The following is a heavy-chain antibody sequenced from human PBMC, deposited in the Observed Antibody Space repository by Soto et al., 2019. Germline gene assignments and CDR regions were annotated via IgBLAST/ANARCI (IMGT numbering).Heavy chain of an antibody. D-gene: IGHD3-9*01. CDR3: SRDRGGHDILTGYYNVGWFDP. CDR2: IRSKAYGGTT. Sequence: GGSLRLSCTASGFTFGDYAMCWFRQAPGKGLEWIGFIRSKAYGGTTEFAASVKGRFTISRDDSKSIAYLQMNSLKTEDTAVYYCSRDRGGHDILTGYYNVGWFDPWGQGTLVTVSS. V-gene: IGHV3-49*03. CDR1: GFTFGDYA. J-gene: IGHJ5*02.